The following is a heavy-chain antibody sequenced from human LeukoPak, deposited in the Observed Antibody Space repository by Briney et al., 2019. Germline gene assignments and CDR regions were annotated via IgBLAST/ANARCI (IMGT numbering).Heavy chain of an antibody. CDR2: IMIGGDGK. CDR1: GFTFNNYA. J-gene: IGHJ4*02. D-gene: IGHD2-2*01. CDR3: VRAAPGDCSSTSCSLFDN. V-gene: IGHV3-23*01. Sequence: GGSLRLSCAGSGFTFNNYAMGWVRRAPRKGLEWVSTIMIGGDGKHYADSVKGRFTISRDRSESTLYLQMNGLRAEDTAVYYCVRAAPGDCSSTSCSLFDNWGQGTLITVSS.